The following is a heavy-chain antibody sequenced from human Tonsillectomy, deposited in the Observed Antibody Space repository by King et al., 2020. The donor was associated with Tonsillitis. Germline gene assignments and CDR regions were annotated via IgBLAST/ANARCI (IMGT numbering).Heavy chain of an antibody. CDR2: ISGSGTNT. V-gene: IGHV3-23*04. Sequence: EVQLVESGGGLVQPGGSLRLSCAASGFTFSTYAMSWVRQAPGKGLEWVSVISGSGTNTYYADSVKGRFTISRDNSKNRLYLQMNSLRAEETAVYYCAKVYYGGYCSGGNCHSSVVLSNHLDYWGQGTLVTVSS. J-gene: IGHJ4*02. CDR1: GFTFSTYA. D-gene: IGHD2-15*01. CDR3: AKVYYGGYCSGGNCHSSVVLSNHLDY.